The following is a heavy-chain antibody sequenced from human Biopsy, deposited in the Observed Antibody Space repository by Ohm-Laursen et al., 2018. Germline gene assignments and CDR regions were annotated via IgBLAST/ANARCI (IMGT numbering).Heavy chain of an antibody. CDR2: VYYTGST. CDR1: GGPLNSYY. D-gene: IGHD3-22*01. J-gene: IGHJ2*01. Sequence: SDTLSLTCTVSGGPLNSYYWSWIRQPPGKGLEWIGYVYYTGSTDYNPSLQSRVTISVDTSKNHFSLRLRSVTPADTAIYYCARDRGYYSDRTVPGYFDLWGRGTLVTVSS. CDR3: ARDRGYYSDRTVPGYFDL. V-gene: IGHV4-59*01.